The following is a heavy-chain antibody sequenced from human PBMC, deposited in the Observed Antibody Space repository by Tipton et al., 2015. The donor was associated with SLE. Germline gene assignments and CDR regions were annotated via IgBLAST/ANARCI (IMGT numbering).Heavy chain of an antibody. D-gene: IGHD2-21*01. CDR2: IHHRGTT. J-gene: IGHJ4*02. CDR1: GGSFSGYY. V-gene: IGHV4-34*01. CDR3: VRVPSYRQVIH. Sequence: GSLRLSCAVYGGSFSGYYWSWIRQPPGMGLEWVGEIHHRGTTNYNPTLKSRVTISVDKSKSQFSLKLSSVTAADTAVYYCVRVPSYRQVIHWGQGTLVAVSP.